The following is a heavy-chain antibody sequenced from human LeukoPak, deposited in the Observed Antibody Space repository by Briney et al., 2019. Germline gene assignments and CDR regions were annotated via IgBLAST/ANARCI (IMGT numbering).Heavy chain of an antibody. CDR1: GGSISSYY. Sequence: PSETLSLTCSVSGGSISSYYWSWIRQPPGKGLEWIGYIYYSGSTNYNPSLKSRVTISVDTTKNQFSLKLSSVTAADTAVYYCARDGSSLPPRRFGMDVWGQGTTVIVSS. D-gene: IGHD3-10*01. CDR3: ARDGSSLPPRRFGMDV. V-gene: IGHV4-59*01. CDR2: IYYSGST. J-gene: IGHJ6*02.